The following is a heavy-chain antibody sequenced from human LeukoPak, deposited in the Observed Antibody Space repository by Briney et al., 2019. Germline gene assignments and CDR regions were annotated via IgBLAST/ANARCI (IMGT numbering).Heavy chain of an antibody. D-gene: IGHD6-19*01. V-gene: IGHV5-51*01. J-gene: IGHJ4*02. CDR1: GYSFTGYW. Sequence: GESLKISCKGSGYSFTGYWIGWVRQMPGKGLEWMGIIYPGDSDTRYSPSFQGQVTISADKSINTAYLQWSSLKASDTAIYYCAKTPSGSGFQYYFDYWGQGTLVTVSS. CDR3: AKTPSGSGFQYYFDY. CDR2: IYPGDSDT.